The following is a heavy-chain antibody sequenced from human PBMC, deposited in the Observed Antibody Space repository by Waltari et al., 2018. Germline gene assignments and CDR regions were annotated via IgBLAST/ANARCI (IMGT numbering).Heavy chain of an antibody. CDR3: SKRLEI. Sequence: DVQPVESGGGVVQPGGSLRLSGEFCGFRTDWMDWVRQAPGKGLQWVANIKEDVGEKYYLDSVKGRFTISRDNAKKLVYLERNTLRAEDTATYYCSKRLEIWGRGTMVAVS. V-gene: IGHV3-7*01. CDR1: GFRTDW. CDR2: IKEDVGEK. J-gene: IGHJ3*02.